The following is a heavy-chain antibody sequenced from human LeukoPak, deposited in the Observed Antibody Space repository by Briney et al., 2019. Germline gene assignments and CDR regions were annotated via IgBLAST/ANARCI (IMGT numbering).Heavy chain of an antibody. V-gene: IGHV3-30*03. J-gene: IGHJ4*02. Sequence: GGSLRLSCAAPGFSFSSYGMHWVRQAPGKGLEWVAVMSYDGSNKYYADSVKGRFTISRDNSKNTLYLQMNSLRAEDTAVYYCARVAVNDYWGQGTLVTVSS. CDR1: GFSFSSYG. CDR2: MSYDGSNK. CDR3: ARVAVNDY. D-gene: IGHD3-22*01.